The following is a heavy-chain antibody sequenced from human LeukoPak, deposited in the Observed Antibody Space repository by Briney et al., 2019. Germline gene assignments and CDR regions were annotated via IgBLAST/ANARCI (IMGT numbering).Heavy chain of an antibody. CDR1: GFTLSNYE. Sequence: GGSLRLSCAAPGFTLSNYEMNWVRQAPGKGLEWLSYISRSGSPIYYADSVKGRFTISRDNAKNSLYLQMNSLRAEDTAVYYCARDLVYWGQGTLVTVSS. V-gene: IGHV3-48*03. J-gene: IGHJ4*02. CDR3: ARDLVY. D-gene: IGHD6-6*01. CDR2: ISRSGSPI.